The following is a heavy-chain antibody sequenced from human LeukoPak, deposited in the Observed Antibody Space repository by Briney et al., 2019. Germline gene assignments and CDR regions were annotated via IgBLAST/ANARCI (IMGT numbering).Heavy chain of an antibody. CDR1: SGSISSYY. D-gene: IGHD6-13*01. Sequence: SETLSLTCTVSSGSISSYYWSWIRQPPGKGLEWIGYIYSSGSTNYNPSLESRVTISVDTSKNQFSLNLNSVTSADTAVYYCARVSSSWSTGGILLFDYWGQGTLVTVSS. V-gene: IGHV4-59*01. CDR2: IYSSGST. CDR3: ARVSSSWSTGGILLFDY. J-gene: IGHJ4*02.